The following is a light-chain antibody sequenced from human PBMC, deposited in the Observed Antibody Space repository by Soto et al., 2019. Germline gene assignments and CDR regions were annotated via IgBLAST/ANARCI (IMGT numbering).Light chain of an antibody. CDR1: TGAVTSGHY. V-gene: IGLV7-46*01. CDR3: LLSYTRARHVV. Sequence: AVVTQEPSLTVSPGGTVTLTCGSSTGAVTSGHYPYWFQQKPGQAPRTLIYDTTKKHSWTPARFSGSLLGGKAALTLTGAQPEDEAEYYCLLSYTRARHVVFGGGTKVTVL. CDR2: DTT. J-gene: IGLJ2*01.